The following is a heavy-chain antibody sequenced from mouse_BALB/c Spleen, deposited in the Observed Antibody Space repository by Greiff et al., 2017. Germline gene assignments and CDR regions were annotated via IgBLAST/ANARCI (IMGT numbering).Heavy chain of an antibody. V-gene: IGHV14-3*02. CDR3: ARRHLYYGYPHYFDY. D-gene: IGHD1-2*01. J-gene: IGHJ2*01. CDR2: IDPANGNT. Sequence: EVQLQQSGAELVKPGASVKLSCTASGFNIKDTYMHWVKQRPEQGLEWIGRIDPANGNTKYDPKFQGKATITADTSSNTAYLQLSSLTSEDTAVYYCARRHLYYGYPHYFDYWGQGTTLTVAS. CDR1: GFNIKDTY.